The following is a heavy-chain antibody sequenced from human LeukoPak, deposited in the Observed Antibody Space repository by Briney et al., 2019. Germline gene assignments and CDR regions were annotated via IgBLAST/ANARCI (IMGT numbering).Heavy chain of an antibody. V-gene: IGHV3-23*01. Sequence: SGGPLRLSCAASGFTFSSYAMSWVRQAPGKGLEWVSAISGSGGSTYYADSVKGRFTISRDNSKNTLYLQMNSLRAEDTAVYYCAKVPYSSSWFVFDYGGQGTLVTVSS. CDR1: GFTFSSYA. D-gene: IGHD6-13*01. J-gene: IGHJ4*02. CDR3: AKVPYSSSWFVFDY. CDR2: ISGSGGST.